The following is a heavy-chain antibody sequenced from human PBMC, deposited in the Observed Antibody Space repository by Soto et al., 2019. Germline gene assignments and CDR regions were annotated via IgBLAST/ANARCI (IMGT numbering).Heavy chain of an antibody. J-gene: IGHJ6*02. Sequence: QVQLQESGPGLVKPSETMSLSCTVSGGSINSYYWSWFRQSPGKRLEWIGYVHHSWGSSYNPSLQSRVAMSRDTSTSQFSLKVTSVTATVTAVYYCARQGFGPLHGLVDVWGQGTTVTVSS. CDR2: VHHSWGS. CDR3: ARQGFGPLHGLVDV. D-gene: IGHD3-10*01. V-gene: IGHV4-59*08. CDR1: GGSINSYY.